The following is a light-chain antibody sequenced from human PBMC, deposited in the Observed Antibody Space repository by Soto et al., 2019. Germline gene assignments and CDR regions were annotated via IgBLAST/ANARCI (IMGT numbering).Light chain of an antibody. V-gene: IGLV2-14*01. Sequence: QSVLTQPASVSGSPGQSITISCAGTSSDVGAYNYVSWFQQHPGKVPKLIIYDVSDRPSGVSDRFSGSKSGNTASLTTSGLQAEDEADYYCGSYTTSNTMIFGGGTKLTVL. CDR2: DVS. CDR1: SSDVGAYNY. J-gene: IGLJ2*01. CDR3: GSYTTSNTMI.